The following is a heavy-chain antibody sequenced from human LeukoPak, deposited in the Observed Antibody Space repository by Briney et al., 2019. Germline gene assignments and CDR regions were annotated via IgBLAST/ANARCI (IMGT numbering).Heavy chain of an antibody. J-gene: IGHJ4*02. CDR2: IYYSGGT. D-gene: IGHD1-26*01. CDR1: GGSISSGGYY. V-gene: IGHV4-31*03. Sequence: SETLSLTCTVSGGSISSGGYYWSWIRQHPGKGLEWIGYIYYSGGTYYNPSLKSRVTISVDTSKNQFSLKLSSVTAADTAVYYCARDRGVGAPIDYWGQGTLVTVSS. CDR3: ARDRGVGAPIDY.